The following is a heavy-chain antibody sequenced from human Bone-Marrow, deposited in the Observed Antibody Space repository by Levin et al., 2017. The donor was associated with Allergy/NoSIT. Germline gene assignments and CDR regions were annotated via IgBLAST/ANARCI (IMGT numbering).Heavy chain of an antibody. Sequence: PSETLSLTCTVSGGSLSRGGYHWTWIRQHPGQGLEWIGYIYHSGSTYYNPSLKSRVAISVDTSKNQFSLKLSSVTAADTAVYYCAGEDGYVIDYWGQGTLVTVSS. J-gene: IGHJ4*02. D-gene: IGHD5-24*01. CDR2: IYHSGST. CDR1: GGSLSRGGYH. V-gene: IGHV4-31*03. CDR3: AGEDGYVIDY.